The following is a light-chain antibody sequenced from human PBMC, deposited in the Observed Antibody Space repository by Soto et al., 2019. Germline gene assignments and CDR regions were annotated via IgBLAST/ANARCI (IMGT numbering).Light chain of an antibody. CDR2: SNN. Sequence: QPVLTQPPSASGTPGQRVTISCSGSSSNIGSNTVNWYQQLPGTAPKLLIHSNNQRPSGVPDRFSGSKSGTSASLAISGLQSEDEADYYCAAWDDSLKGLVVFGGGTKLTVL. CDR3: AAWDDSLKGLVV. V-gene: IGLV1-44*01. J-gene: IGLJ2*01. CDR1: SSNIGSNT.